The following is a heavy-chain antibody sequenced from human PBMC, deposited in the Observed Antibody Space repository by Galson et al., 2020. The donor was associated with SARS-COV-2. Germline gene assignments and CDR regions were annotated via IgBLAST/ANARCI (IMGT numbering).Heavy chain of an antibody. J-gene: IGHJ2*01. CDR3: ATVTSQYWYFDL. Sequence: SETLFLTCTVSGGSISSHYWIWIRQPPGKGLEWIGYIYYSGPNYNPSLKSRVTISEDTSKNQIPLKLTSVTAANTAVYYCATVTSQYWYFDLWDRGTLVTVS. D-gene: IGHD4-17*01. CDR2: IYYSGP. V-gene: IGHV4-59*08. CDR1: GGSISSHY.